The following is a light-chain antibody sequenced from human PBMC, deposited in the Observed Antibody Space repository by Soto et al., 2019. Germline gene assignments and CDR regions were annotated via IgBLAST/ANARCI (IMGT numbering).Light chain of an antibody. CDR1: EGIRND. CDR3: LQYKNSPIT. Sequence: DIRMTQSPSSLSSSLGDRVTITFLASEGIRNDLGWYQQKPGKAPKRLIFAASSLQSGVPSRFSGSGSGTDFTLTISSLQPEDFATYYCLQYKNSPITFGQGTRLEIK. J-gene: IGKJ5*01. CDR2: AAS. V-gene: IGKV1-17*01.